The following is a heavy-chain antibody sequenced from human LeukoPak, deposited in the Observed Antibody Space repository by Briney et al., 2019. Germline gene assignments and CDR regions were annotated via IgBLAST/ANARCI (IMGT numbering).Heavy chain of an antibody. J-gene: IGHJ6*02. V-gene: IGHV1-46*01. CDR2: INPSGGST. Sequence: ASVTVSCKASGYTFTSYYMHWVRQAPGQGLEWMGIINPSGGSTSYAQKLQGRVPMTRDTSTSTVFMELGSLSSGDPAVYYFAKDILAGYNPIYYYNVMDVWGQGTTVTVPS. D-gene: IGHD3-9*01. CDR3: AKDILAGYNPIYYYNVMDV. CDR1: GYTFTSYY.